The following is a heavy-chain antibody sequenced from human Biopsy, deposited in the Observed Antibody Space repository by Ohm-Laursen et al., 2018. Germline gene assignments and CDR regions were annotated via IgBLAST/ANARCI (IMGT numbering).Heavy chain of an antibody. CDR2: TRNNGKTYTK. V-gene: IGHV3-72*01. Sequence: GSLRLSCTASGFTLSDHNMDWVRLAPGKGLEWVGRTRNNGKTYTKEYAASVKGRFTISRDDSKNSLYLQMNSLKTEDTAVYFCARDVGNSGWYYYGMDVWGQGTTVTVSS. CDR3: ARDVGNSGWYYYGMDV. CDR1: GFTLSDHN. D-gene: IGHD5-12*01. J-gene: IGHJ6*02.